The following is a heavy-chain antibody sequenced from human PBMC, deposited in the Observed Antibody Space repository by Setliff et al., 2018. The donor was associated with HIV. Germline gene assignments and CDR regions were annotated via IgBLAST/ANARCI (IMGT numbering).Heavy chain of an antibody. V-gene: IGHV1-69*13. J-gene: IGHJ3*02. Sequence: SVMVSCKTSGGTFSSYAISWVRQAPGQGLEWMGGIIPMFDAPNYAQKFQGRVTITADESTSTAYMELSSLRSEDSAVYFCARPIRAAAGNDAFDIWGQGTKVTVSS. D-gene: IGHD6-13*01. CDR1: GGTFSSYA. CDR3: ARPIRAAAGNDAFDI. CDR2: IIPMFDAP.